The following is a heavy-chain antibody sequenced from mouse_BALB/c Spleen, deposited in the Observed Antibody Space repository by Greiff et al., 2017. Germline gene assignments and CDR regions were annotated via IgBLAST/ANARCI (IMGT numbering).Heavy chain of an antibody. CDR1: GYSFTGYY. CDR3: AREGGITVYFDY. CDR2: INPYNGAT. V-gene: IGHV1-31*01. Sequence: EVQLQQSGPELVKPGASVKISCKASGYSFTGYYMHWVKQSHVKSLEWIGRINPYNGATSYNQNFKDKASLTVDKSSSTAYMELHSLTSEDSAVYYCAREGGITVYFDYWGQGTTLTVSS. J-gene: IGHJ2*01. D-gene: IGHD1-1*01.